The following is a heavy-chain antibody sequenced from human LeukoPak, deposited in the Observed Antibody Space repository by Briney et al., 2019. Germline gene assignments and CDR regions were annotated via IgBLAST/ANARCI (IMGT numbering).Heavy chain of an antibody. D-gene: IGHD6-13*01. Sequence: SETLSLTCSVSGGSISSYYWSWIRQPPGKGLEWIGYIYYSGSTSYNPSLKSRVTISVDTSKNQFSLKLSSVTAADTAVYYCARGGLGYSNSWYAVSFDYWGQGTLVTVSS. CDR1: GGSISSYY. CDR3: ARGGLGYSNSWYAVSFDY. J-gene: IGHJ4*02. CDR2: IYYSGST. V-gene: IGHV4-59*08.